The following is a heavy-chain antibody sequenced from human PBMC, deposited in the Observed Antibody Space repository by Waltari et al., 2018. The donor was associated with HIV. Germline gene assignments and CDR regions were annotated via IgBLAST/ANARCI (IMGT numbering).Heavy chain of an antibody. CDR2: IYYSGST. J-gene: IGHJ6*02. D-gene: IGHD6-13*01. Sequence: QLQLQESGPGLVKPSETLSLTCPVSGCSISSSSYYWGWIRHPPGKGLEWIGSIYYSGSTYYNPSLKSRVTISVDTSKNQFSLKLSSVTAADTAVYYCARSSGSSWYNLDYYYYGMDVWGQGTTVTVSS. CDR1: GCSISSSSYY. V-gene: IGHV4-39*01. CDR3: ARSSGSSWYNLDYYYYGMDV.